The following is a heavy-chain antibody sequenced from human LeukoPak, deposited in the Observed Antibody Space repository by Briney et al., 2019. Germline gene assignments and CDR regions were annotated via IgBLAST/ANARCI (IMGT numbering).Heavy chain of an antibody. CDR2: INWNGGST. Sequence: PGGSLRLSCAASGFTFSSYGMHWVRQAPGKGLEWVSGINWNGGSTGYADSVKGRFAISRDNAKNSLYLQMNSLRAEDTALYYCARAIKVDYDYTLDYYYYYMDVWGKGTTVTVSS. V-gene: IGHV3-20*04. CDR3: ARAIKVDYDYTLDYYYYYMDV. CDR1: GFTFSSYG. D-gene: IGHD5-12*01. J-gene: IGHJ6*03.